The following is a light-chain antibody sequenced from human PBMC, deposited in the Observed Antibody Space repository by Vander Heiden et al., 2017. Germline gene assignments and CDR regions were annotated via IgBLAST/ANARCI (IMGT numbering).Light chain of an antibody. J-gene: IGLJ1*01. CDR1: SSDVGNDNY. Sequence: QSALTQPASVSGSPGQSTTISGAATSSDVGNDNYVLWYQPPPGKAPKLGVYDVTSRPSGVSKRFAGAKSGNAASLTISGLQPEDEADYYCSSYATSSTQVFGTGTKVTVL. CDR3: SSYATSSTQV. V-gene: IGLV2-14*03. CDR2: DVT.